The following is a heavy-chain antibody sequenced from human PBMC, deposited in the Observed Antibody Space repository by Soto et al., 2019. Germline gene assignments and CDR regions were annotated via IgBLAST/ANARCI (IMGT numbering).Heavy chain of an antibody. J-gene: IGHJ6*02. CDR1: GYTFTSYA. CDR3: ASSLRLLEWLLTWTGMDV. Sequence: ASVKVSCKASGYTFTSYAMHWVRQAPGQRLEGMGWINAGNGNTKYSQKFQGRVTITRDTSAGTAYMELSSLRSEDTAVYYCASSLRLLEWLLTWTGMDVWGQGTTVTVSS. CDR2: INAGNGNT. V-gene: IGHV1-3*01. D-gene: IGHD3-3*01.